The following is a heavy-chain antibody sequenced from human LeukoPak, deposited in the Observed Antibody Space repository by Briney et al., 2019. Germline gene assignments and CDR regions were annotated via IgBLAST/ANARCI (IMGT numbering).Heavy chain of an antibody. Sequence: SETLSLTCTVSGGSISSSSYYWGWIRQPPGKGLEWIGSIYYSGSTYYNPSLKSRVTISVDTSKNQFSLKLSSVTAADTAVYYCARVRIAAAGYYYYGMDVWGQGTTVTVSS. CDR2: IYYSGST. CDR1: GGSISSSSYY. J-gene: IGHJ6*02. V-gene: IGHV4-39*07. CDR3: ARVRIAAAGYYYYGMDV. D-gene: IGHD6-13*01.